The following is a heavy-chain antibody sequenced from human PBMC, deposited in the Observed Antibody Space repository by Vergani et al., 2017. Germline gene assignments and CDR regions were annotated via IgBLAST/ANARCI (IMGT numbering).Heavy chain of an antibody. CDR1: GGSLSSSNW. D-gene: IGHD2-15*01. CDR3: ARDGGGSVGGFFDY. J-gene: IGHJ4*02. Sequence: QVQLQESGPGLVKPSGTLSLTCAVSGGSLSSSNWWSWVRQPPGKGLEWIGEIYHSGSTNYNPSHKSRVTISVAKSKNQFSLKLGSVTAADPAVYYCARDGGGSVGGFFDYWGQGTLVTVSS. CDR2: IYHSGST. V-gene: IGHV4-4*02.